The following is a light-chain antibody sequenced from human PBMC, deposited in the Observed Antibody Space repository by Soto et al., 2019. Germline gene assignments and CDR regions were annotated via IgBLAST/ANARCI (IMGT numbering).Light chain of an antibody. CDR3: QHYNSYSEA. V-gene: IGKV3-20*01. Sequence: EIVLTQSPGTLSLSPGERATLSCRASQSVSSSYLAWYQQKPGQAPRLLIYGASSRATGIPDRFSGSGSGTDFTLTISSLQADDLATYYCQHYNSYSEAFGQGTKVDIK. CDR1: QSVSSSY. J-gene: IGKJ1*01. CDR2: GAS.